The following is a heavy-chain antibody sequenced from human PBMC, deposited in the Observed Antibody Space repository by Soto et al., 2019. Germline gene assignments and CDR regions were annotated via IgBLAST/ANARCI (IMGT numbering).Heavy chain of an antibody. V-gene: IGHV1-69*02. CDR2: IIPILGIA. Sequence: QVQLVQSGAEVKKPGSSVKVSCKASGGTFSSYTISWVRQAPGQGLEWMGRIIPILGIANYAQKFQGRVTITADKATSTAYMELSSLRSEDTAVYYCARGRGYSGYDFEIDYYGMDVWGQGTTVTVSS. J-gene: IGHJ6*02. CDR1: GGTFSSYT. CDR3: ARGRGYSGYDFEIDYYGMDV. D-gene: IGHD5-12*01.